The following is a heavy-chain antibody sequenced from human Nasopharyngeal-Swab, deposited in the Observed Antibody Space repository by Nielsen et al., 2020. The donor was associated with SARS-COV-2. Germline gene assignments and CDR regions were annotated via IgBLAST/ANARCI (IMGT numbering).Heavy chain of an antibody. CDR1: GFTFSSYW. J-gene: IGHJ6*03. V-gene: IGHV3-7*04. Sequence: GESLKISCAASGFTFSSYWMSWVRQAPGKGLEWVANIKQDGSEKYYVDSVKGRFTISRDNAKNSLYLQMNSLRDEDTAVYYCARPLRYCSGGSCYSGWDYYYYYMDVWGKGTTVTVSS. CDR2: IKQDGSEK. CDR3: ARPLRYCSGGSCYSGWDYYYYYMDV. D-gene: IGHD2-15*01.